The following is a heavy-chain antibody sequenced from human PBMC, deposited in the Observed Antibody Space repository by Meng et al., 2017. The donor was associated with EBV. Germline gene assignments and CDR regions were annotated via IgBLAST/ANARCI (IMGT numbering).Heavy chain of an antibody. D-gene: IGHD1-26*01. V-gene: IGHV2-5*02. CDR1: GFSLITSGVG. Sequence: QITLKESGPTMVNPPHTLTLTCTFSGFSLITSGVGVGCIRQPPGKALEWLALIYWDDDKRYSPSLKSRLTITKDTSKNQVVLTMTNMDPVDTATYYCAHSRVGATEFDYWGQGTLVTVSS. CDR2: IYWDDDK. J-gene: IGHJ4*02. CDR3: AHSRVGATEFDY.